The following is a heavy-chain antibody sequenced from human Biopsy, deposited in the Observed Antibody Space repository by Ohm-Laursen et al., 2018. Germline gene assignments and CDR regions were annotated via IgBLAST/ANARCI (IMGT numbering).Heavy chain of an antibody. CDR3: ARGLSSGWYGYFDV. J-gene: IGHJ2*01. D-gene: IGHD6-19*01. CDR2: IWYDGTNE. V-gene: IGHV3-33*04. Sequence: SLRLSCTAPGFTFGHYAMHWVRQAPGKGLEWISLIWYDGTNEDYADSVKGRFTISRGNSKNTLYLQINTLTLEGTAFYYRARGLSSGWYGYFDVWGRGTLVTVSS. CDR1: GFTFGHYA.